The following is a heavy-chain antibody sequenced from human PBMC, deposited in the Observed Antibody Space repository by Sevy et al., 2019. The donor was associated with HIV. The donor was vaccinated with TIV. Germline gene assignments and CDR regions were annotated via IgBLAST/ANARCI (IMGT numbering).Heavy chain of an antibody. J-gene: IGHJ6*01. D-gene: IGHD2-15*01. V-gene: IGHV3-23*01. CDR2: ISGRGGST. CDR3: AKAPPGHCSSGSCPRAYYSYGMDV. CDR1: GFSISTYA. Sequence: GGSLRLSCAASGFSISTYAMNWVRQAPGKGLEWVSAISGRGGSTYYADSVEGRFTISRDNSKNTLYLQMNSLRAEDTAVYYCAKAPPGHCSSGSCPRAYYSYGMDVWGQGTTVTVSA.